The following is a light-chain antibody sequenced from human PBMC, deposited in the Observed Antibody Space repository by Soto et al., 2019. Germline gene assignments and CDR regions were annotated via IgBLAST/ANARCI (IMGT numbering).Light chain of an antibody. CDR3: SSFTTSTTYV. CDR1: SSDVGGYNS. Sequence: VLTQPASVSGSPGQSITISCTGTSSDVGGYNSVSWYQQHPGKAPKLMIYEVSHRPSGVSNRFSGSQSANTASLTISGLQAEDEADYYCSSFTTSTTYVVGTGTKVTVL. CDR2: EVS. V-gene: IGLV2-14*01. J-gene: IGLJ1*01.